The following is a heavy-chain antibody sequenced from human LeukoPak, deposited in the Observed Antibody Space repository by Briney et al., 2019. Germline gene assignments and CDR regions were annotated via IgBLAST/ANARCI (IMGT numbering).Heavy chain of an antibody. CDR2: INPSGGST. CDR1: GYTFTSYY. Sequence: ASVTVSCKASGYTFTSYYMHWVRQAPGQGLEWMGIINPSGGSTSYAQKFQGRVTMTRDMSTSTVYMELSSLRSEDTAVYYCARDHRSGLGYFDYWGQGTLVTVSS. V-gene: IGHV1-46*01. CDR3: ARDHRSGLGYFDY. D-gene: IGHD3-10*01. J-gene: IGHJ4*02.